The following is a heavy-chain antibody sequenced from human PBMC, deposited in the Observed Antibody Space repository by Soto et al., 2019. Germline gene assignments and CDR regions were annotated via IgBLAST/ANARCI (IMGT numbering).Heavy chain of an antibody. Sequence: SVKVSCKASGGTFSSYAISWVRQAPGQGLEWMGGIIPIFGTANYAQKFQGRVTITADESTSTAYMELSSLRSEDTAVYYCASGGFQMIVVSTPDYYYGMDVWSQGTTVTVSS. D-gene: IGHD3-22*01. J-gene: IGHJ6*02. CDR3: ASGGFQMIVVSTPDYYYGMDV. V-gene: IGHV1-69*13. CDR1: GGTFSSYA. CDR2: IIPIFGTA.